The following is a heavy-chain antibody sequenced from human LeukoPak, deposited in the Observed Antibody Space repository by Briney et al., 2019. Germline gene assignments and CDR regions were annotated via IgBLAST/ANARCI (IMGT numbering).Heavy chain of an antibody. CDR1: GFAFSNYG. CDR3: ASTLYYGSGSYTS. V-gene: IGHV3-23*01. D-gene: IGHD3-10*01. J-gene: IGHJ5*02. CDR2: ISASGSAT. Sequence: GGSLRLSCAASGFAFSNYGMNWVRQAPGKGLEWVAAISASGSATSYADSVRGRFTISRDNSKNTLYLQMNSLRAEDTAVYYCASTLYYGSGSYTSWGKGTLVTVSS.